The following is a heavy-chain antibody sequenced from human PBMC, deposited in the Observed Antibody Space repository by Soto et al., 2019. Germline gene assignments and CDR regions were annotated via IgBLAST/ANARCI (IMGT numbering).Heavy chain of an antibody. J-gene: IGHJ5*02. D-gene: IGHD3-10*01. V-gene: IGHV4-59*01. Sequence: PSETLSLTCTVSGGSISSYYWSWIRQPPGKGLEWIGYIYYSGSTNYNPSLKSRVTISVDTSKNQFSLKLSSVTAMDTAVYYCAGGRDTVVAGVMNWIDPWGQGTLVTAPQ. CDR2: IYYSGST. CDR1: GGSISSYY. CDR3: AGGRDTVVAGVMNWIDP.